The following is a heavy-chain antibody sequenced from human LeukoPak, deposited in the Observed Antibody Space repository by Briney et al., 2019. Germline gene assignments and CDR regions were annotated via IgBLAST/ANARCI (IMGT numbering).Heavy chain of an antibody. CDR3: ARAHRRLPSY. Sequence: GGSLRLSCAASGFTFSSYAMHWVRQAPGKGLEWVAVISYDGSNKYYAASVKGRFFISRDNSKNTLYLQMNSLRAEDTAVYYCARAHRRLPSYWGQGTLVTVSS. J-gene: IGHJ4*02. D-gene: IGHD1-14*01. CDR1: GFTFSSYA. CDR2: ISYDGSNK. V-gene: IGHV3-30*01.